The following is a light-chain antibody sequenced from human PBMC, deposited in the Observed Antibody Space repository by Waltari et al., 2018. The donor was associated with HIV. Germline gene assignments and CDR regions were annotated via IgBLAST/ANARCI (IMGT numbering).Light chain of an antibody. CDR2: RNN. CDR1: SSNIGSNY. V-gene: IGLV1-47*01. CDR3: AAWDDSRKV. J-gene: IGLJ3*02. Sequence: QSVLTQPPSASGTPGQRVTISCSGSSSNIGSNYVYWYQQLPGTAPKLLIYRNNQRPSGVPDRLSGSKSGTSASLAISGLRSEDEADYFCAAWDDSRKVFGGGTKLTVL.